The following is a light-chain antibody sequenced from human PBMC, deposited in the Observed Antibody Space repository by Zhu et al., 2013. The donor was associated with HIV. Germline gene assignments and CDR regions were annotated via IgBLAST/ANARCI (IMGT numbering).Light chain of an antibody. Sequence: EIVLTQSPGTLSLSPGERATLSCRASQSVSSSYLAWYQHKPGQTPRLLIYGASSRATGIPERFSGSGSGTDFTLTISRLEPEDFAVYYCQQYGRSPRTFGQGTKVELK. CDR3: QQYGRSPRT. V-gene: IGKV3-20*01. J-gene: IGKJ1*01. CDR1: QSVSSSY. CDR2: GAS.